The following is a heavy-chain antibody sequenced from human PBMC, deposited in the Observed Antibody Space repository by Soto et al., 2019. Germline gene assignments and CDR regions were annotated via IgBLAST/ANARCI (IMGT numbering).Heavy chain of an antibody. J-gene: IGHJ4*02. CDR3: AHRVLRTVFGLVTTTAIYFDF. CDR2: IYWDDDK. V-gene: IGHV2-5*02. D-gene: IGHD3-3*01. Sequence: QITLNESGPTQVKPRQTLTLTCTFSGFSLTTSGVGVGWIRQSPGKAPEGLALIYWDDDKRYSPSLKSRLTITKDPYKNPVVLTMADLDPADTATYYCAHRVLRTVFGLVTTTAIYFDFWGQGTPVAVSS. CDR1: GFSLTTSGVG.